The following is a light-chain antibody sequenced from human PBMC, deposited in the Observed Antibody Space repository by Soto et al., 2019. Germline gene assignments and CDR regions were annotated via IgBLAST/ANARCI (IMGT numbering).Light chain of an antibody. V-gene: IGKV3-20*01. CDR2: SAS. Sequence: EIVLTQSPGTLSLSPGERATLSCRASQSVSTNYLAWYQQKPGQAPRVLIYSASRRATGIPDRFSGSGSGTDFSLTISRLEPQDFKVYYCQQYGNLPTTFGHGTKVEIX. CDR1: QSVSTNY. J-gene: IGKJ2*01. CDR3: QQYGNLPTT.